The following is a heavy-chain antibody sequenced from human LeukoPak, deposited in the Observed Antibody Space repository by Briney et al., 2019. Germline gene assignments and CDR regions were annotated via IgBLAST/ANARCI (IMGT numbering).Heavy chain of an antibody. Sequence: GGSLRPPCAASGFTFSSYTMNWVRQAPGKGLEWVSSISSSGNYIYYADSLKGRFTISRDNAKNSLFLQINSLRAEDTAIYYCARRTNYDFDCWGQGTLVAVSS. CDR1: GFTFSSYT. CDR3: ARRTNYDFDC. J-gene: IGHJ4*02. CDR2: ISSSGNYI. V-gene: IGHV3-21*01. D-gene: IGHD2-8*01.